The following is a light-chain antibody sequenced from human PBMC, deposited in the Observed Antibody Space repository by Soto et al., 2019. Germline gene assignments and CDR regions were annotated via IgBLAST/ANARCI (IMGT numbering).Light chain of an antibody. J-gene: IGKJ4*01. CDR3: HQYYNLALT. Sequence: DIQMTQSPSSLSASVGDRVSITCRASQDVNNYLNWYQQKPGKAPRLVIYDTSTLEIGVPSRFGGTGSGTDFTFTIFGLQPEDIATYYCHQYYNLALTFGGGTKVDIK. V-gene: IGKV1-33*01. CDR1: QDVNNY. CDR2: DTS.